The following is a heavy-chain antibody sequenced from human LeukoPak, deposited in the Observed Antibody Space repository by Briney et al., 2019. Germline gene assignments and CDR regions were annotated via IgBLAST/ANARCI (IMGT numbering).Heavy chain of an antibody. J-gene: IGHJ4*02. D-gene: IGHD3-16*02. Sequence: PSDTLSLTCTVSGGSISTYYWNWIRRPPGKGLEWIGYVYYSGSTNYNPSLKSRVTISVDTSKNQFSLKLSSVTAADTAVYYCARLSFSNYVDYWGQGTLVTVSS. CDR1: GGSISTYY. V-gene: IGHV4-59*08. CDR3: ARLSFSNYVDY. CDR2: VYYSGST.